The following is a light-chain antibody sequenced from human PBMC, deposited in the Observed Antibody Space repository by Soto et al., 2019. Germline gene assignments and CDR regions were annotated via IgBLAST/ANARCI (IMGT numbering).Light chain of an antibody. Sequence: IQLTQSPSSLSASVGDRVTITCRASQDISSLLAWYQQKPGKAPKLLIYAASTLQNGVQSRFSGSGSGTDSTLTISSLQPEDFATYYCQHFRSFPITFGQGTRLEIK. CDR2: AAS. CDR3: QHFRSFPIT. CDR1: QDISSL. J-gene: IGKJ5*01. V-gene: IGKV1-9*01.